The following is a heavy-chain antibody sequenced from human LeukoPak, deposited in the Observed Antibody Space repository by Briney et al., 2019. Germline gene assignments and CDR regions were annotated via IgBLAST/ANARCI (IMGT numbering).Heavy chain of an antibody. CDR2: IYSGGST. CDR3: ARDIQHPDGY. D-gene: IGHD5-18*01. CDR1: GFTISINY. J-gene: IGHJ4*02. V-gene: IGHV3-53*01. Sequence: GGSLRLSCAASGFTISINYMNWVRQVPGKGLEWVSVIYSGGSTYYADSVKGRFTVSRDNSKNTLYLQMNGLRVEDTAVYYCARDIQHPDGYWGQGTLVTVSS.